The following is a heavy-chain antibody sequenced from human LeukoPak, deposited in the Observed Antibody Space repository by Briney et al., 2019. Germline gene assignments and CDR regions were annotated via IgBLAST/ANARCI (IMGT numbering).Heavy chain of an antibody. J-gene: IGHJ4*02. V-gene: IGHV4-4*07. CDR1: GGSISSYY. Sequence: SETLSLTCTVSGGSISSYYWSWIRQPAGKGLEWIGRIYTSGSTNYNPSLKSRVTMSVDTSKNQFSLELSSVTAADTAVCYCARGKSRGSHIDYWGQGTLVTVSS. CDR2: IYTSGST. CDR3: ARGKSRGSHIDY. D-gene: IGHD1-26*01.